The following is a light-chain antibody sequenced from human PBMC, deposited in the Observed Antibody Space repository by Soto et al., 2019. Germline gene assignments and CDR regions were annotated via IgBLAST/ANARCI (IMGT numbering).Light chain of an antibody. CDR3: QQYNSWPPWT. J-gene: IGKJ1*01. Sequence: EIVMTQSPATLSVSPGERATLSCRASQSVSSNLAWYQQKPGQAPRLLIYGASTRATGIPARFSGSGSGTEFTLTISSLKSEAFGVYYCQQYNSWPPWTFGQGTKVEIK. CDR1: QSVSSN. CDR2: GAS. V-gene: IGKV3-15*01.